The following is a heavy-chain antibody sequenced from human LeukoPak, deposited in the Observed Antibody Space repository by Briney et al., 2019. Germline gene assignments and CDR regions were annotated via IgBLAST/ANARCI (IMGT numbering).Heavy chain of an antibody. V-gene: IGHV1-8*01. Sequence: ASVKVSCKASGYTFTSYDINWVRQATGQGLEWMGWMTPNIGNTGYAQKFQGRVTMTRNTSISTAYMELSSLRSEDTAVYYCARGDSYYDFWSGYSHTQYNWFDPWGQGTLVTVSS. D-gene: IGHD3-3*01. CDR3: ARGDSYYDFWSGYSHTQYNWFDP. J-gene: IGHJ5*02. CDR1: GYTFTSYD. CDR2: MTPNIGNT.